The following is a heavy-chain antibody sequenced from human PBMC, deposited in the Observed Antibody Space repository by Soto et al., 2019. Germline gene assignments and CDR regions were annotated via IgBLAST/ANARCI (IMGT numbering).Heavy chain of an antibody. CDR1: GGTFSSYA. D-gene: IGHD2-2*01. CDR3: ARVRYCSSTSCYGSGWFDP. Sequence: EASVKVSCKASGGTFSSYAISWVRQSPGQGLEWMGGIIPIFGAANYAQKFQGRVTITADKSTSTAYMELSSLRSEDTAVYYCARVRYCSSTSCYGSGWFDPWGQGTLVTVSS. J-gene: IGHJ5*02. CDR2: IIPIFGAA. V-gene: IGHV1-69*06.